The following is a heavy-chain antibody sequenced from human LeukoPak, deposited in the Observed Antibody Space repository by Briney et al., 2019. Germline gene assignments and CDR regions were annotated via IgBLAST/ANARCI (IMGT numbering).Heavy chain of an antibody. CDR3: ARYRATAYFDY. CDR2: IYCSGST. D-gene: IGHD5-12*01. CDR1: GGSISSGVYY. V-gene: IGHV4-31*11. J-gene: IGHJ4*02. Sequence: SRALSLTCAVSGGSISSGVYYWSWIRQHPGQGLEWIGYIYCSGSTYYNPSIKSRATKSVDTSKNQISRNLRSVTAADAAEYYWARYRATAYFDYWGQGTLVTVSS.